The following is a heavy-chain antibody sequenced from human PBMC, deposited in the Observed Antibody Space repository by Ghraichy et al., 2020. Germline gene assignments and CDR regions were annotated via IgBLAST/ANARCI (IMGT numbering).Heavy chain of an antibody. D-gene: IGHD4-17*01. CDR3: ARDVGFGDYAGGFDV. CDR1: GFTFSSYS. V-gene: IGHV3-21*01. J-gene: IGHJ6*02. CDR2: ISTRGTYK. Sequence: GGSLRLSCAASGFTFSSYSMNWVRQAPGKGLEWVSSISTRGTYKNYVDSVEGRFIISRDNDGNSLSLQMNSLRVEDTAVYYCARDVGFGDYAGGFDVWGQGTTVTVSS.